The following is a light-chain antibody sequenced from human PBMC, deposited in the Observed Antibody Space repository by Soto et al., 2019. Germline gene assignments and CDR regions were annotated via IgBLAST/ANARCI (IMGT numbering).Light chain of an antibody. CDR3: QQTYSVPRT. CDR2: AAS. V-gene: IGKV1-39*01. CDR1: QNIRGY. J-gene: IGKJ1*01. Sequence: DVQMTQSPSSLSASVGDRVTITCRASQNIRGYLSWFQQQPGKAPKLLINAASRLQSGVPSRFSGSESGTDFTLTISNLQPEDFATYYCQQTYSVPRTFGQGPKVEIK.